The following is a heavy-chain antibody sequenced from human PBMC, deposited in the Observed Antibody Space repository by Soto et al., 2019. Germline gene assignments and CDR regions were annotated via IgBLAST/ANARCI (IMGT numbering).Heavy chain of an antibody. CDR3: ARPVGAGTYYYYGMDV. CDR2: ISSSGSTM. CDR1: GFTFSDYY. Sequence: QVQLVESGGGLVKPGGSLRLSCAASGFTFSDYYMSWIRQAPGKGLEWVSYISSSGSTMYYADSVKGRFIISRDNAKNSLYLQMNSLRAEDTAVYYCARPVGAGTYYYYGMDVWGQGTTFTVSS. J-gene: IGHJ6*02. D-gene: IGHD6-19*01. V-gene: IGHV3-11*01.